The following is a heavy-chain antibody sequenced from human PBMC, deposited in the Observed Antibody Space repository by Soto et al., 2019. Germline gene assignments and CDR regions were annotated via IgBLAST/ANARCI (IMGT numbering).Heavy chain of an antibody. CDR2: ISGSGDTT. Sequence: EVQLLESGGGLVQPGGSLRLSCAASGFTFSNYAMSWVRQAPGKGLEWVSDISGSGDTTYYADSVKGRFTISRDNPKNILWLQMSSLRAEDTAVYFCSKRRYSSSSPEYYFDYWGQGILVTVSS. J-gene: IGHJ4*02. V-gene: IGHV3-23*01. D-gene: IGHD6-6*01. CDR3: SKRRYSSSSPEYYFDY. CDR1: GFTFSNYA.